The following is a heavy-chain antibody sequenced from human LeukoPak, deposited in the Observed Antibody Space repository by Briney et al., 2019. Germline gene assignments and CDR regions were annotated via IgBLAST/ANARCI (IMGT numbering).Heavy chain of an antibody. D-gene: IGHD1-1*01. CDR2: IHHTGKN. CDR1: GDSITNFY. Sequence: SETLSLTCTVSGDSITNFYWNWVRQSPEKGLEWIGYIHHTGKNYYNPFLKSRITMSVDTSRGQFFLKLTSVTAADTAVYYCAKWHERLLAFDSWGQGALVTVSS. J-gene: IGHJ4*02. CDR3: AKWHERLLAFDS. V-gene: IGHV4-59*01.